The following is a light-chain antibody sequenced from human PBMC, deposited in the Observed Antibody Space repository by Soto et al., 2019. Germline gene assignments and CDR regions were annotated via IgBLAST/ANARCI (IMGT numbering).Light chain of an antibody. CDR2: DAF. CDR1: QSIGNS. J-gene: IGKJ4*01. CDR3: RQRYNWPLT. Sequence: TVLTQSPATLSLSPGERATLSCKASQSIGNSLGWFQQKPGQAPRLLIDDAFNRATGIPARFTGSGSGSEVTHTISSLEPEDFGVYYCRQRYNWPLTFGGGTKVEIK. V-gene: IGKV3-11*01.